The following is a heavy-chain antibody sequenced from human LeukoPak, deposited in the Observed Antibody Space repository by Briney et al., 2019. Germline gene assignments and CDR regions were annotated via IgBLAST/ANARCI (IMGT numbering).Heavy chain of an antibody. Sequence: SETPSLTCTVSGVSISSGSFYWSWIRQPAGKGLEWIGRIYTSENTNYNPSLQSRITMSVDTSKNQFSLKLSSVTAADTAVYYCARDDYDSSGYYGAFWFDPWGQGILVTVAS. D-gene: IGHD3-22*01. V-gene: IGHV4-61*02. CDR2: IYTSENT. J-gene: IGHJ5*02. CDR1: GVSISSGSFY. CDR3: ARDDYDSSGYYGAFWFDP.